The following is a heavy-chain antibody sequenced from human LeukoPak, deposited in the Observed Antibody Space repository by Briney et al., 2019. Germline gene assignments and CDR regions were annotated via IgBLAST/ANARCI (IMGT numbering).Heavy chain of an antibody. J-gene: IGHJ4*02. D-gene: IGHD2-2*02. V-gene: IGHV1-24*01. Sequence: ASVKVSCKASGYTFTSYAMNWVRQAPGKGLEWMGGFNPENAKIFYAQKFLGRVSMTEDTTTDTAYMELSSLRSEDTAMYYCATDPRHCSTTSSCYNYWGQGTLVTVSS. CDR1: GYTFTSYA. CDR3: ATDPRHCSTTSSCYNY. CDR2: FNPENAKI.